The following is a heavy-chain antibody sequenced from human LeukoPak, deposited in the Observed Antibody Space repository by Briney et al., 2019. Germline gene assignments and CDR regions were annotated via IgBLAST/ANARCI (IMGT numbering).Heavy chain of an antibody. V-gene: IGHV3-30-3*01. CDR1: GFRFSSYA. CDR2: ISSDETNK. Sequence: PGGSRRLSCAASGFRFSSYAMHWVRQAPGKGLEWVALISSDETNKYYADSVKGRFSISRNDSDNTVHLQMNSLRPEDSAVFYCAKVRGPLYYYAVDAWGQGTKVTVSS. J-gene: IGHJ6*02. CDR3: AKVRGPLYYYAVDA. D-gene: IGHD1-14*01.